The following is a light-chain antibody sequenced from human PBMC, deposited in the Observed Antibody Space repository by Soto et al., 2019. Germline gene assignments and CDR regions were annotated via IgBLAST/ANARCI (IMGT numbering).Light chain of an antibody. CDR1: SSNSGAGYD. CDR3: QSYDSSLRDVV. V-gene: IGLV1-40*01. Sequence: QSVLTQPPSVSGAPGQRVTISCTGSSSNSGAGYDVHWYQQLPGTAPKLLIYGNSNRPSGVPDRFSGYKSGTSASMAITGLQAEDEADYYCQSYDSSLRDVVFGGGTQLTVL. J-gene: IGLJ2*01. CDR2: GNS.